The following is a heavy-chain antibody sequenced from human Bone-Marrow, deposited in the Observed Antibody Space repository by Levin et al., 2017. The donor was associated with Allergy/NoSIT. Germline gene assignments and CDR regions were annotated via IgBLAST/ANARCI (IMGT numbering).Heavy chain of an antibody. CDR1: GGSISSESYT. Sequence: PSETLSLTCTISGGSISSESYTWDWIRQPAGKGLEWIGRLYASGSTKNNPSLKGRVTISLDTSKNQFSLEVNSVTAADTAVYYCARETLVRGVLGRRYYYIDVWGKGTTVTVSS. J-gene: IGHJ6*03. CDR2: LYASGST. V-gene: IGHV4-61*02. CDR3: ARETLVRGVLGRRYYYIDV. D-gene: IGHD3-10*01.